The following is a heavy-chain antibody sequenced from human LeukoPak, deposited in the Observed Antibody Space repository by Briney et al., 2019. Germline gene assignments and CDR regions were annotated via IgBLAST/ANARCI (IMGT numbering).Heavy chain of an antibody. CDR1: KFTFKNYG. D-gene: IGHD5-18*01. CDR2: IWYDGSDK. Sequence: AGGSLRLSCAASKFTFKNYGMHWVRQAPGKGLEWVGVIWYDGSDKYYADSVRGRFTISRDNSKNTLYLQMNSLRAEDTAVYYCAKDPRGGYSNGYSFDYWGQGTLVTVSS. V-gene: IGHV3-33*06. CDR3: AKDPRGGYSNGYSFDY. J-gene: IGHJ4*02.